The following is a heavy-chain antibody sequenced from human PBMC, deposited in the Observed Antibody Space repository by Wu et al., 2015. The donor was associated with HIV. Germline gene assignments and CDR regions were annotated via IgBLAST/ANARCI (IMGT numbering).Heavy chain of an antibody. J-gene: IGHJ2*01. CDR3: ARADQLGYDYGHWNFDL. V-gene: IGHV1-69*05. Sequence: QVQLVQSGAEVKKPGSSVKVSCKASGGTFSSYAISWVRQAPGQGLEWMGGIIPIFGTANYAQKFQGRVTITTDESTSTAYMELSSLRPDDTAVYYCARADQLGYDYGHWNFDLWGHGTLVIVSS. D-gene: IGHD4/OR15-4a*01. CDR2: IIPIFGTA. CDR1: GGTFSSYA.